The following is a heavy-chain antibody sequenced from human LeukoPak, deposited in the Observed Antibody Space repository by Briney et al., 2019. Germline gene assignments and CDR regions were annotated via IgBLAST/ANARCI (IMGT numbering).Heavy chain of an antibody. J-gene: IGHJ6*02. CDR3: ATPPTVTTGYYYGMDV. D-gene: IGHD4-11*01. Sequence: PGGSLRLSCAASGFTFSSYAMSWVRQAPGKGLEWVSAISGSGGSTYYADSVKGRFTISRDNSKNTLYLQMNSLRAEDTAVYYCATPPTVTTGYYYGMDVWGQGTTVTVSS. V-gene: IGHV3-23*01. CDR2: ISGSGGST. CDR1: GFTFSSYA.